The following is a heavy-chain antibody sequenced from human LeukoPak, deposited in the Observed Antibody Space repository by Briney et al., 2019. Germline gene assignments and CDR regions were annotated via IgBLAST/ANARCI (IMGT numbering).Heavy chain of an antibody. J-gene: IGHJ4*02. V-gene: IGHV4-59*01. Sequence: SETLSLTCTVSGGSISSYYWSWIRQPPGKGLEWIGYIYYSGSTNYNPSLKSRVTISVDTSKNQFSLKLSSVTAADTAVYYCARDFGYSSRWSVLDCWGQGTLVTVSS. CDR3: ARDFGYSSRWSVLDC. CDR2: IYYSGST. CDR1: GGSISSYY. D-gene: IGHD6-13*01.